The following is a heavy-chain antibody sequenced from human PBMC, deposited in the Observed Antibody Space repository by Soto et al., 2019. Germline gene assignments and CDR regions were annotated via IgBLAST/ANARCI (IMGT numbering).Heavy chain of an antibody. D-gene: IGHD6-6*01. CDR1: GFTFSSYG. Sequence: QVQLVESGGGVVQPGRSLRLSCAASGFTFSSYGMHWVRQAPGKGLEWVAVIWYDGSNKYYADSVKGRFTISRDNSKNTLYLQMKSVRAEDTAVYYCAREPASPFLVLYGMDVWGQGTTVTVSS. CDR3: AREPASPFLVLYGMDV. V-gene: IGHV3-33*01. J-gene: IGHJ6*02. CDR2: IWYDGSNK.